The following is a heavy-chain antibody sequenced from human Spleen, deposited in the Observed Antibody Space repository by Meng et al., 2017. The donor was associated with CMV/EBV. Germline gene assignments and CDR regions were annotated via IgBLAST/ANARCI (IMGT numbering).Heavy chain of an antibody. V-gene: IGHV1-69*13. J-gene: IGHJ6*02. CDR2: IIPIFGKG. Sequence: SVKVSCKASGYTFIGYYIHWVRQAPGEGLEWMGGIIPIFGKGNYARRFQGRVTISADESTSTAYMELRSLTSEDTAVYYCASRGAAPDSGGAYYYYGMDVWGQGTMVTVSS. CDR3: ASRGAAPDSGGAYYYYGMDV. D-gene: IGHD6-13*01. CDR1: GYTFIGYY.